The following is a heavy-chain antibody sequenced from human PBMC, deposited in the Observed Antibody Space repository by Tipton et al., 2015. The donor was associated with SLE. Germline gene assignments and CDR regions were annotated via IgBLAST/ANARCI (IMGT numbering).Heavy chain of an antibody. CDR2: IYHSGST. V-gene: IGHV4-4*02. CDR3: ARDRDKYSSSWYYFDY. Sequence: TLSLTCAVSGGSINSSNWWSWVRQPPGKGLEWIGEIYHSGSTNYNPSPKSRVTISVDTSKNQFSLKLSSVTAADTAVYYCARDRDKYSSSWYYFDYWGQGTLVTVSS. J-gene: IGHJ4*02. CDR1: GGSINSSNW. D-gene: IGHD6-13*01.